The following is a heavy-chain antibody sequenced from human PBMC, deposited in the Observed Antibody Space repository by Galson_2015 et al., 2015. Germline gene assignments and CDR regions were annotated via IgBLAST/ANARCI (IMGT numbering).Heavy chain of an antibody. D-gene: IGHD2-2*01. CDR3: ARGGGVVVVPAAILL. Sequence: SVKVSCKASGYTFTSYYMHWVRQAPGQGLEWMGIINPSGGSTSYAQKFQGRVTMTRDTSTSTVYMELNSLRSEDTAVYYCARGGGVVVVPAAILLWGQGTLVTVSS. CDR2: INPSGGST. V-gene: IGHV1-46*01. J-gene: IGHJ4*02. CDR1: GYTFTSYY.